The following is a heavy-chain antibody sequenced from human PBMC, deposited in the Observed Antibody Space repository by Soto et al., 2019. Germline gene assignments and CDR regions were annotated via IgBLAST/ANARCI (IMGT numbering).Heavy chain of an antibody. V-gene: IGHV3-23*01. CDR3: AKVDVSTAGSFDY. J-gene: IGHJ4*01. D-gene: IGHD6-13*01. CDR1: GFTFSRHG. Sequence: TGGSLRVSCVASGFTFSRHGLSWVRQAPGKGLEWVSTINPSGDSTFYADSVKGRFTISRDNSKNTVYLQMNSLSVGDTAVYLCAKVDVSTAGSFDYWGHGALVTVSS. CDR2: INPSGDST.